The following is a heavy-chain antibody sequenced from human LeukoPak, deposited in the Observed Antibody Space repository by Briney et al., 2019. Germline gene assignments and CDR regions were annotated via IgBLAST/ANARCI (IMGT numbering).Heavy chain of an antibody. CDR1: GFTFSSYW. J-gene: IGHJ4*02. D-gene: IGHD3-22*01. Sequence: GGSLRLSCAASGFTFSSYWMSWVRQAPGKGLEWVAKIKQDGSEKYYVDSVKGRFTISRDNAKNLLYPQMNSQRSEDTAVYYCGRNVPYRGYFRFEFWGQGTLVTVSS. V-gene: IGHV3-7*03. CDR3: GRNVPYRGYFRFEF. CDR2: IKQDGSEK.